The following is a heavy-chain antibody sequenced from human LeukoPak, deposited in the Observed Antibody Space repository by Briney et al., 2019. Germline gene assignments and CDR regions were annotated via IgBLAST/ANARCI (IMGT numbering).Heavy chain of an antibody. V-gene: IGHV3-9*01. CDR3: AKDRSVWVAVTQYYGMDV. CDR1: GFKFEDYA. Sequence: PGGSLRFYCAASGFKFEDYAMHWVRQAPGKGLEWVSSITWNTVRIGYAASVKGRFTISRDNAKNSLYLQMNSLRAEDTALYYCAKDRSVWVAVTQYYGMDVWGQGTTVTVSS. J-gene: IGHJ6*02. CDR2: ITWNTVRI. D-gene: IGHD1-26*01.